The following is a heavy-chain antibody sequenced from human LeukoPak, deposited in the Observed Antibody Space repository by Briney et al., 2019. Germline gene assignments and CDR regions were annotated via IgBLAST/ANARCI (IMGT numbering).Heavy chain of an antibody. Sequence: PGGSLRLSCAASGFTFTNYWMTWVRQAPGKGPEWVATIRQDGSETNYVDSVRGRFTIARDNTKNSLYLQMTSLRGEDTAVYYCASRAGKPGNTPWCFDYWGQGALVTVSS. CDR3: ASRAGKPGNTPWCFDY. CDR1: GFTFTNYW. V-gene: IGHV3-7*01. J-gene: IGHJ4*02. CDR2: IRQDGSET. D-gene: IGHD1-7*01.